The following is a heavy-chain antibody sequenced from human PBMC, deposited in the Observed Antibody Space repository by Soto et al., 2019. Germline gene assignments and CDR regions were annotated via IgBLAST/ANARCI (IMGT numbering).Heavy chain of an antibody. CDR3: ARRLRDGYRDFDY. CDR2: IDPIYSYT. J-gene: IGHJ4*02. Sequence: GESLKISCKGSGYSFTSYWIIWVRQMPVKGLEFMGSIDPIYSYTNYSPSFQGHVTISSYNSISTSYLQLISLKASDTAMYYCARRLRDGYRDFDYWGQGTLVTVSS. D-gene: IGHD5-12*01. V-gene: IGHV5-10-1*01. CDR1: GYSFTSYW.